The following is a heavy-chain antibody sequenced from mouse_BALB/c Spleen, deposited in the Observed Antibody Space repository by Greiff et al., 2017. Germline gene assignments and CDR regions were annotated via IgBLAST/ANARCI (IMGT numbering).Heavy chain of an antibody. CDR2: INSNGGST. CDR3: ARRGGNYWYFDV. Sequence: EVMLVESGGGLVKLGGSLKLSCAASGFTFSSYYMSWVRQTPEKRLELVAAINSNGGSTYYPDTVKGRFTISRDNAKNTLYLQMSSLKSEDTALYYCARRGGNYWYFDVWGAGTTVTVSS. D-gene: IGHD1-1*02. J-gene: IGHJ1*01. CDR1: GFTFSSYY. V-gene: IGHV5-6-2*01.